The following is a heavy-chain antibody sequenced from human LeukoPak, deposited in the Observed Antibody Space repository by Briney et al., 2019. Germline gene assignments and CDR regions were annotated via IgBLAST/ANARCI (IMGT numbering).Heavy chain of an antibody. V-gene: IGHV1-69*04. CDR2: IIPILGIA. D-gene: IGHD4-17*01. J-gene: IGHJ6*02. CDR1: GGTFSSYA. Sequence: SVKVSCKASGGTFSSYAISWVRQAPGQGLEWMGRIIPILGIANYAQKFQGRVTITADKSTSTAYMELSSLRSEDTAVYYCARDLTTVTSLDYYYYYGMDVWGQGTTVTVSS. CDR3: ARDLTTVTSLDYYYYYGMDV.